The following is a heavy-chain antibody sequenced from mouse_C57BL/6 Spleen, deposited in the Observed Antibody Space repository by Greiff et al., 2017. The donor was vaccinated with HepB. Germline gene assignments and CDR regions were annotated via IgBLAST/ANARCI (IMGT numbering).Heavy chain of an antibody. CDR3: ARVSWFAY. Sequence: VQLKQSGPELVKPGASVKISCKASGYTFTDYYMNWVKQSHGKSLEWLGDINPNNGGTSYNQKFKGKATLTVDKSSSTAYMELRSLTSEDSAVYYCARVSWFAYWGQGTLVTVSA. CDR2: INPNNGGT. CDR1: GYTFTDYY. V-gene: IGHV1-26*01. J-gene: IGHJ3*01.